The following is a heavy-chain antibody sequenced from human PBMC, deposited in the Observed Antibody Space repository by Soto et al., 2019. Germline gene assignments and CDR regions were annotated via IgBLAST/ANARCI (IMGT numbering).Heavy chain of an antibody. J-gene: IGHJ3*02. Sequence: SETLSLTCAVSGGSLSSSAYSWSWIRQPPGKGLEWIGFIYQSGSTYYNPSLKSRVTMSLDRPKNQFSLKLSSVTAADTAVYYCARELLFYDSDGFSWDDAFDIWGQGAMVTVSS. CDR2: IYQSGST. V-gene: IGHV4-30-2*01. CDR1: GGSLSSSAYS. D-gene: IGHD3-22*01. CDR3: ARELLFYDSDGFSWDDAFDI.